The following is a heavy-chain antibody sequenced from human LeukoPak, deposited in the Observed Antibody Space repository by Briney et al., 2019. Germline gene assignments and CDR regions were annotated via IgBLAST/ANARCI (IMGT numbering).Heavy chain of an antibody. V-gene: IGHV3-15*01. CDR1: GFTFSKAW. CDR2: IKSKTDGGTT. D-gene: IGHD1-26*01. Sequence: PGGSLRLSCAASGFTFSKAWMSWVRQAPGKGLEWVGRIKSKTDGGTTDYAAPVKGRFTISRDDSKNTLYLQMNSLKTEDTAVYYCTTDNGLELLSFDYWGQGTLVTVSS. CDR3: TTDNGLELLSFDY. J-gene: IGHJ4*02.